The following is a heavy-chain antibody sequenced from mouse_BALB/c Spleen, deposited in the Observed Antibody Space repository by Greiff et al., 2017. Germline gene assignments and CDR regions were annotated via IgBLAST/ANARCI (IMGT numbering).Heavy chain of an antibody. CDR1: GYTFTSYW. CDR3: TRRITTGAMDD. V-gene: IGHV1-5*01. D-gene: IGHD2-4*01. Sequence: VQLQQSGTVLARPGASVKMSCKASGYTFTSYWMHWVKQRPGQGLEWIGDIYPGNSDTSYNQKFKGKAKLTAVTSTSTAYMESSSLTNEDSAVYYCTRRITTGAMDDWGQGTSVTVSS. J-gene: IGHJ4*01. CDR2: IYPGNSDT.